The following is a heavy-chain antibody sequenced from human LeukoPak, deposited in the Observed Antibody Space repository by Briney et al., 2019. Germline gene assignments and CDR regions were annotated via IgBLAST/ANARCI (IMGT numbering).Heavy chain of an antibody. Sequence: GGSLRLSCAASGFTFSSYAMSWVRQAPGKGLEWVSAISGSGGSTYYADSVKGRFTIPRDNSKNTLYLQMNSLRAEDTAVYYCAKDPRYSSSWYYFDYWGQGTLVTVSS. CDR2: ISGSGGST. CDR1: GFTFSSYA. D-gene: IGHD6-13*01. V-gene: IGHV3-23*01. J-gene: IGHJ4*02. CDR3: AKDPRYSSSWYYFDY.